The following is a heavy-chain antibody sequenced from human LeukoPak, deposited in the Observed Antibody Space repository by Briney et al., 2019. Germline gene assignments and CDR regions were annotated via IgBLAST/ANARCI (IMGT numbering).Heavy chain of an antibody. J-gene: IGHJ3*02. CDR1: GGSISNRAYY. CDR2: IYHSGST. V-gene: IGHV4-39*07. Sequence: SETLSLTCNVSGGSISNRAYYWAWIRQPPGKGLEWIGSIYHSGSTYYNPSLKSRVTISVDTSKNQFSLKLSSVTAADTAVYFCARGPYSYDSSGAFDIWGQGTMVTVSS. CDR3: ARGPYSYDSSGAFDI. D-gene: IGHD3-22*01.